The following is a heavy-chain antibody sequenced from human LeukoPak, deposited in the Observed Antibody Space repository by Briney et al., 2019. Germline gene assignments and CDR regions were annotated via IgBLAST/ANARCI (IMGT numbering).Heavy chain of an antibody. V-gene: IGHV3-9*01. CDR3: AKFIAVAGLDY. Sequence: PGRSLRLSCAASGFTFDDYAMPWVRQAPGKGLEWVSGISWNSGSIGYADSVKGRFTISRDNAKNSLYLQMNSLRAEDTALYYCAKFIAVAGLDYWGQGTLVTVSS. J-gene: IGHJ4*02. CDR1: GFTFDDYA. CDR2: ISWNSGSI. D-gene: IGHD6-19*01.